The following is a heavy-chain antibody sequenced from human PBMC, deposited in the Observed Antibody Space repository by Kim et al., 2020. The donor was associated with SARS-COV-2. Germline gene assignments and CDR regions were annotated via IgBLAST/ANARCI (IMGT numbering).Heavy chain of an antibody. CDR2: KQNGSEK. CDR3: TRDLEV. J-gene: IGHJ6*04. V-gene: IGHV3-7*01. Sequence: KQNGSEKNEVAAVKGRFTTSRDTAKNSLYLQMNSLRAEDTAVYYCTRDLEVWGKGTTVTVSS.